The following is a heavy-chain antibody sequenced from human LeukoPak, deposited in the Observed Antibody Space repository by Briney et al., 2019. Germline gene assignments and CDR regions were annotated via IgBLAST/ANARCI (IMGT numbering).Heavy chain of an antibody. CDR3: ARQLGYCSSTSCYADKVDY. J-gene: IGHJ4*02. CDR2: IYYSGRT. V-gene: IGHV4-39*01. CDR1: GGSISSSSYS. D-gene: IGHD2-2*01. Sequence: PSETLSLTCTVSGGSISSSSYSWGWIRQPPGKGLEWIGSIYYSGRTYYNPSLKSRVTISVDTSKNQFSLKLSSVTAAATAVYYCARQLGYCSSTSCYADKVDYWGRGTLVIVSS.